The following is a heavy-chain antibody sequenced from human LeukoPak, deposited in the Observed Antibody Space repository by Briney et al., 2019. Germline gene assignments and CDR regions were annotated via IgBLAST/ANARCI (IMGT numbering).Heavy chain of an antibody. CDR1: GGSISSYY. D-gene: IGHD3-16*01. Sequence: SETLSLTCTVSGGSISSYYWSWIRQPPGKGLEWIGFIYDSGSTNYNPSLKSRVTISVDTSTNQFSLKLSSVTAADTAVYYCARSNWGRNWNYWGQGTLVTVSS. CDR2: IYDSGST. V-gene: IGHV4-59*01. CDR3: ARSNWGRNWNY. J-gene: IGHJ4*02.